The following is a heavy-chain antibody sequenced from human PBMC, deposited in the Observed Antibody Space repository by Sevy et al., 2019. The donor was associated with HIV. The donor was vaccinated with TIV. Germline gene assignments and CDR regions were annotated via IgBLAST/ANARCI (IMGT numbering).Heavy chain of an antibody. Sequence: SETLSLTCTVSGGSISSYYWSWIRQPPGKGLEWIGYIYYSGSTNYNPSLKSRVTISVDTSKNQFSLKLSSVTAADTAVYYCARDKGGLLWFGEVGPWGQGTLVTVSS. CDR3: ARDKGGLLWFGEVGP. CDR2: IYYSGST. V-gene: IGHV4-59*01. CDR1: GGSISSYY. D-gene: IGHD3-10*01. J-gene: IGHJ5*02.